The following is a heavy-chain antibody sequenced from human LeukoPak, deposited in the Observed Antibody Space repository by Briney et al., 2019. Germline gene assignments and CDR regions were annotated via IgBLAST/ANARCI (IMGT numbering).Heavy chain of an antibody. J-gene: IGHJ4*02. CDR3: ARDFGVVISPNFDY. CDR2: ISPYNGNT. CDR1: GYTFTSYG. Sequence: ASVKVSCKASGYTFTSYGISWVRQAPGQGLEWMGWISPYNGNTNYAQKLQGRVTMTTDTSTSTAYMELRSLRSDDTALYYCARDFGVVISPNFDYWGQGTLVTVSS. V-gene: IGHV1-18*01. D-gene: IGHD3-3*01.